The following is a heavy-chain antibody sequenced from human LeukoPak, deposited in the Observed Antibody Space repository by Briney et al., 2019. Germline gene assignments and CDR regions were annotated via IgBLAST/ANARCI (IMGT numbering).Heavy chain of an antibody. V-gene: IGHV4-34*01. CDR1: GGSFSGYY. CDR3: ARGIRRIAAAGSRFDY. D-gene: IGHD6-13*01. Sequence: SETLSLTCAVYGGSFSGYYWSWIRQPPGKGLEWIGEINHSGSTNYNLSLKSRVTISVDTSKNQFSLKLSSVTAADTAVYYCARGIRRIAAAGSRFDYWGQGTLVTVSS. CDR2: INHSGST. J-gene: IGHJ4*02.